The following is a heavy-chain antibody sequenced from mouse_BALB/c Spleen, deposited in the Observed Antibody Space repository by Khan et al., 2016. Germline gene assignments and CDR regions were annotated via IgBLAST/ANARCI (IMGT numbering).Heavy chain of an antibody. J-gene: IGHJ3*01. CDR3: ARSNRNDAWFAY. CDR2: ISNSGNT. D-gene: IGHD2-14*01. V-gene: IGHV3-8*02. CDR1: GDSITSGY. Sequence: EVQLQESGPSLAKPSQTLSLTCSVTGDSITSGYWNWLRKFPGNRLEYMGYISNSGNTYYNPFLKSRISITRDTSKNQHYLKLISVTTEDTVAYYCARSNRNDAWFAYWGQGTLVTVSA.